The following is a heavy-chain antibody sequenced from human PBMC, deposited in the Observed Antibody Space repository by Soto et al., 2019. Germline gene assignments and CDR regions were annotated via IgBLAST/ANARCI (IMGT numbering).Heavy chain of an antibody. CDR1: GGTFSGYA. D-gene: IGHD3-22*01. Sequence: GASVKVSCKASGGTFSGYAISWVRQAPGQGLEWMGGIIPIFGTANYAQKFQGRVTITADESTSTAYMELSSLRSEDTAVYYCARDLKVIVVDPGYYGMDVWGQGTTVTVSS. CDR2: IIPIFGTA. V-gene: IGHV1-69*13. J-gene: IGHJ6*02. CDR3: ARDLKVIVVDPGYYGMDV.